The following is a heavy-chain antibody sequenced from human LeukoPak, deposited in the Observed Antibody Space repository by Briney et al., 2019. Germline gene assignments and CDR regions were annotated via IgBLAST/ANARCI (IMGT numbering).Heavy chain of an antibody. D-gene: IGHD4-11*01. J-gene: IGHJ4*02. V-gene: IGHV4-59*01. CDR1: GGSISSYY. CDR2: IYYSGST. Sequence: SETLSLTCTVSGGSISSYYWSWIRQPPGKGLEWIGYIYYSGSTNYNPSLKSRVTISVDTSKNQFSLKLSSVTAADTAVYYCARVQAYSTVSDYWGQGTLVTVSS. CDR3: ARVQAYSTVSDY.